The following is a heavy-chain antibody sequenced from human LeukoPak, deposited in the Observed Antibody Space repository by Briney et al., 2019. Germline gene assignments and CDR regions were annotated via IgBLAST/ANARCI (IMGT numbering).Heavy chain of an antibody. Sequence: ASVKVSCKASGYTFTGYYMHWVRQAPGQGLEWMGWINPNSGGTNYAQKFQGRVTMTRDTSISTAYMELSSLRSEDTAVYYCARGASGFWSVRRPYYFDYWGQGTLVTVSS. J-gene: IGHJ4*02. CDR1: GYTFTGYY. D-gene: IGHD3-3*01. CDR2: INPNSGGT. V-gene: IGHV1-2*02. CDR3: ARGASGFWSVRRPYYFDY.